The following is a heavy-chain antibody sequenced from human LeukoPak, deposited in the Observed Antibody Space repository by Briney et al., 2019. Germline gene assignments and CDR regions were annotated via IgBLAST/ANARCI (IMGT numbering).Heavy chain of an antibody. V-gene: IGHV1-69*04. J-gene: IGHJ4*02. D-gene: IGHD5-18*01. CDR1: GGTFSSYA. CDR3: ARVDTAIAFDY. CDR2: IIPIFGIA. Sequence: SVKVSCKASGGTFSSYAISWVRQAPGQGLEWMGRIIPIFGIANYAQKSQGRVTITADKSTSTAYMELSSLRSEDTAVYYCARVDTAIAFDYWGQGTLVTVSS.